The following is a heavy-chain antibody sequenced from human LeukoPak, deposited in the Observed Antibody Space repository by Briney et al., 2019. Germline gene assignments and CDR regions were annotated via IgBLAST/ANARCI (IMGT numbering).Heavy chain of an antibody. Sequence: GGSLRLSCAASGFTFSGYSMNWVRQAPGKGLEWVSSISSSSNYIYYADSVKGRFTISRDNAKNSLYLQMNSLRAEDTAVYYCARGQFRYYDSSGYYGPDYWGQGTLVTVSS. V-gene: IGHV3-21*01. CDR3: ARGQFRYYDSSGYYGPDY. J-gene: IGHJ4*02. CDR2: ISSSSNYI. CDR1: GFTFSGYS. D-gene: IGHD3-22*01.